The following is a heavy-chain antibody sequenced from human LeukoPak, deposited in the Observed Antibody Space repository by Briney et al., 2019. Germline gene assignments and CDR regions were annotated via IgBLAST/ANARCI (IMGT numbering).Heavy chain of an antibody. J-gene: IGHJ4*02. D-gene: IGHD4-17*01. CDR1: GGSFSGYY. Sequence: NPSETLSLTCAVYGGSFSGYYWSWIRQPPGKGLEWIGEINHSGNTNYNPSLKSRVTISVDTSKNQFSLKLSSVTAADTAVYYCARLYGDYIDYWGQGALVTVSS. V-gene: IGHV4-34*01. CDR2: INHSGNT. CDR3: ARLYGDYIDY.